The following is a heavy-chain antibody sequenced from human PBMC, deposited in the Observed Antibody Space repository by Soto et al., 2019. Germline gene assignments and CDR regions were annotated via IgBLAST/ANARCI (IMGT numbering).Heavy chain of an antibody. J-gene: IGHJ4*02. D-gene: IGHD4-4*01. CDR1: GGSISSGDYY. V-gene: IGHV4-30-4*01. CDR3: AGAGSNYGGLLYY. Sequence: PSETLSLTCTVSGGSISSGDYYWSWIRQPPGKGLEWIGYIYYSGSTYYNPSLKSRVTISVDTSKNQFSLKLSSVTAADTAVYSCAGAGSNYGGLLYYWGQGIQVTVSS. CDR2: IYYSGST.